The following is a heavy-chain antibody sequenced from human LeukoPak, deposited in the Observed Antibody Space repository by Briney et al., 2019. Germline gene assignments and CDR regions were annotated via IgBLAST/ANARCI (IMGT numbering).Heavy chain of an antibody. CDR1: GGSFSGYY. D-gene: IGHD1-14*01. CDR2: INHSGST. V-gene: IGHV4-34*01. J-gene: IGHJ4*02. CDR3: ASLRRLDY. Sequence: SETLSLTWAVYGGSFSGYYWSWIRQPPGKGQEWIGEINHSGSTNYNPSLKSRVTISVDTSKNQFSLKLSSVAAADTAVYYCASLRRLDYWGQGTLVTVSS.